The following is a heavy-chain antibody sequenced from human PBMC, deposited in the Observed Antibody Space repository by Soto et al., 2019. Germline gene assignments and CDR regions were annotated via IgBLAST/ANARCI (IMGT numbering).Heavy chain of an antibody. CDR2: MSHIGSV. CDR3: ARGLGWYGVDY. Sequence: QVLLQESGPGLVQPSGTLSLSVAVSGVSIGSNYYSCWVRQPPGKGLGRLVDMSHIGSVNYNPSLKSRVTRAMDKHQTHFYLNLNSMTAADNAVYSCARGLGWYGVDYWGQGTLVIVSS. D-gene: IGHD6-19*01. CDR1: GVSIGSNYY. V-gene: IGHV4-4*02. J-gene: IGHJ4*02.